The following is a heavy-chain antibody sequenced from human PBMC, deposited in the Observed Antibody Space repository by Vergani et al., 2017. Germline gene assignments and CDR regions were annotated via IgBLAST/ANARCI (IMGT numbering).Heavy chain of an antibody. CDR1: GYTFTSYD. CDR3: ARGPYYDFWIGDSSFSVFDY. J-gene: IGHJ4*02. CDR2: MNPNSGNT. Sequence: QVTLVQSGAEVKKPGASVKVSCTASGYTFTSYDINWVRKATGQGIELMGWMNPNSGNTGYEQKFQGSVTMTRNTSISTAYMELSSLRSEDTAVYYCARGPYYDFWIGDSSFSVFDYWGQGTLVTVSS. V-gene: IGHV1-8*01. D-gene: IGHD3-3*01.